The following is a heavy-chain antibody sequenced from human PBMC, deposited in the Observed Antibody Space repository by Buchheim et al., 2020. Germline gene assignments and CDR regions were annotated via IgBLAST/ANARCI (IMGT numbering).Heavy chain of an antibody. J-gene: IGHJ4*02. V-gene: IGHV3-33*01. D-gene: IGHD2-15*01. CDR2: IWYGGSNK. CDR1: GFTFSGYG. CDR3: ARGRGYCSGGSGAYFDY. Sequence: QVQLVESGGGVVQPGRSLRLSCAASGFTFSGYGMHWVRQAPGKGLEWVAVIWYGGSNKYYADSVKGRFTISRDNSKNTLYLQMNSLRAEDTALYYCARGRGYCSGGSGAYFDYWGQGTL.